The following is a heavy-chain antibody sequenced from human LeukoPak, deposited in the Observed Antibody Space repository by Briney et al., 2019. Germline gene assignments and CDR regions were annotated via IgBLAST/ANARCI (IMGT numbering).Heavy chain of an antibody. J-gene: IGHJ4*02. CDR2: INHSGST. CDR1: GGSFSGYY. D-gene: IGHD2-2*01. V-gene: IGHV4-34*01. CDR3: ARGGPYCSSTSCYGFDY. Sequence: SETLSLTCAVYGGSFSGYYWSWIRQPPGKGLKWIGEINHSGSTNYNPSLKSRVSISVDTSKNQFSLKLSSVTAADTAVYYCARGGPYCSSTSCYGFDYWGQGTLVTVSS.